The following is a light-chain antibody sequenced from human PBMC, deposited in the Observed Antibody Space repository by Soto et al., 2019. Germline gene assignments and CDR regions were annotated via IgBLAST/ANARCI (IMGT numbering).Light chain of an antibody. CDR2: EVN. V-gene: IGLV2-14*01. Sequence: QSVLTQPASVSGSPGQSITISCTGTSSDIGGYNFVSWYQHHPGKAPKLMIYEVNNRPSGVSSRFSSSKSGNTASLTISGLQTEDEADYYCSSFTTSSTLVVFGGGTKLTVL. CDR3: SSFTTSSTLVV. CDR1: SSDIGGYNF. J-gene: IGLJ2*01.